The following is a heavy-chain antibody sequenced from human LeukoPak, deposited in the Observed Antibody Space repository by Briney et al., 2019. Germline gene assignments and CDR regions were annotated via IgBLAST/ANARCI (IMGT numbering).Heavy chain of an antibody. CDR3: ARETYRLDP. V-gene: IGHV3-7*05. Sequence: PGGSLRLSCAVSGFTFSSYWMSWVRQAPGKGLEWVANINQDGSEKHYVDSVKGRFTISRDNAKKSLYLQMNSLRAEDTAVYFCARETYRLDPWGQGTLVTVSS. CDR1: GFTFSSYW. D-gene: IGHD2-2*01. J-gene: IGHJ5*02. CDR2: INQDGSEK.